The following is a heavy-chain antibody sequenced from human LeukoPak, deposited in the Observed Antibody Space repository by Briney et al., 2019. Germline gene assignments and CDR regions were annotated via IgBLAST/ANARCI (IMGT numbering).Heavy chain of an antibody. CDR3: ARADGYGDYYFDY. V-gene: IGHV3-72*01. J-gene: IGHJ4*02. CDR2: TRNKANSYTT. Sequence: GGSLGLSCAASGFTFSDHYMDWVRQAPGKGLEWVGRTRNKANSYTTEYAASVKGRFTISRDDSKNSLYLQMNSLKTEDTAVYYCARADGYGDYYFDYWGQGTLVTVSS. CDR1: GFTFSDHY. D-gene: IGHD4-17*01.